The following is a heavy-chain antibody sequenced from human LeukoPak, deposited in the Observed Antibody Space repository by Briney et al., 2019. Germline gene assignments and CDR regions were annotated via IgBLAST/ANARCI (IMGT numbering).Heavy chain of an antibody. CDR3: ARAPRGMATIGY. V-gene: IGHV4-59*08. CDR2: IYYSGST. J-gene: IGHJ4*02. D-gene: IGHD5-24*01. CDR1: VGSISSYY. Sequence: PSETLSLTCTVSVGSISSYYWSWIRQPPGKGLEWIGYIYYSGSTNYNPSLKSRVTISVDTSKNQFSLKLSSVTAADTAVYYCARAPRGMATIGYWGQGTLVTVSS.